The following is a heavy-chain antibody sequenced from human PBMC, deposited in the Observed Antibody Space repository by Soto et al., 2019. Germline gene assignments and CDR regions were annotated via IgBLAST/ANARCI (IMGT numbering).Heavy chain of an antibody. Sequence: PSQTLSLTCAISWDSVSSNSAAWNWIMQSPSRGLEWLGRTYYRSKWYNDYAVSVKSRITINPDTSKNQFSLQLNSVTPEHTAVYYCARVKHWTPGGGFDIWGQRKMVAFSS. V-gene: IGHV6-1*01. CDR2: TYYRSKWYN. J-gene: IGHJ3*02. CDR3: ARVKHWTPGGGFDI. CDR1: WDSVSSNSAA. D-gene: IGHD3-3*02.